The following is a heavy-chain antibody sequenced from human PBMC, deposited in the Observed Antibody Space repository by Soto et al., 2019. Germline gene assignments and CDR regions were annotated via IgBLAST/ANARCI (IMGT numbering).Heavy chain of an antibody. CDR3: ARDASYDFWSGYQTYNWFDP. CDR1: GGSISSYY. Sequence: SETLSLTCTVSGGSISSYYWSWIRQPPGKGLEWIGYIYYSGSTNYNPSLKSRVTISVDTSKNQFSLKLSSVTAADTAVYYCARDASYDFWSGYQTYNWFDPWGQGTLVTVS. V-gene: IGHV4-59*01. D-gene: IGHD3-3*01. CDR2: IYYSGST. J-gene: IGHJ5*02.